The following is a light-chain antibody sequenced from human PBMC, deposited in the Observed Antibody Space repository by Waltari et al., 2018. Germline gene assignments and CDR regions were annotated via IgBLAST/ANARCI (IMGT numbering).Light chain of an antibody. J-gene: IGLJ3*02. CDR2: RNN. CDR3: AAWDDSLSGPGV. CDR1: SSNIGSDF. V-gene: IGLV1-47*01. Sequence: QSVLTQPPSASGTPGQRVTISCSGSSSNIGSDFLYWYQQLPGMAPKLLVYRNNRRPSGVPDRCSGSKSGTSASLAISGLRSEDEADYYCAAWDDSLSGPGVFGGGTKLTVL.